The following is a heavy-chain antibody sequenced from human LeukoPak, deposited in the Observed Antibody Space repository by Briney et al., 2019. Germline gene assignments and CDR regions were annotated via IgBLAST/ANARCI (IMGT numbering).Heavy chain of an antibody. J-gene: IGHJ4*02. D-gene: IGHD3-10*01. CDR1: GFTFSNAW. CDR3: TTDFRGEFDY. CDR2: IKSKTDGGTT. Sequence: GVSLRLSCSASGFTFSNAWMRWLRQAPGHGLEWVVRIKSKTDGGTTDYAARVKGRFTISRDDSKNTLYLQMNSLKTEDTAVYYCTTDFRGEFDYWGQGTLVTVSS. V-gene: IGHV3-15*01.